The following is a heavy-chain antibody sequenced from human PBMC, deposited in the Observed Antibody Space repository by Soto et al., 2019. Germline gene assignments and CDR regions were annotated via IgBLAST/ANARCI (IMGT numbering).Heavy chain of an antibody. CDR3: AIPPPIEVAGPDY. V-gene: IGHV4-39*02. CDR1: GGSISGSPYH. CDR2: IDDSGKV. J-gene: IGHJ4*02. Sequence: SETLSLTCSVSGGSISGSPYHWGWIRQPPGKGLEWIGSIDDSGKVYYNPSLTGRATLFVDTSRNRFSLNLDSVTAADTAVYYCAIPPPIEVAGPDYWGQGTLVTVSS. D-gene: IGHD6-19*01.